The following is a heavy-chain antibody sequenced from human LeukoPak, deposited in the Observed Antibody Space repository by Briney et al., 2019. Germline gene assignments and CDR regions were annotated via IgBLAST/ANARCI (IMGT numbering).Heavy chain of an antibody. D-gene: IGHD5/OR15-5a*01. V-gene: IGHV1-2*02. CDR3: ARVLSTEDSTIDY. Sequence: ASVKVSCKASGGTFSSYAISWVRQAPGQGLEWMGWINPNSGGTNYAQKFQGRVTMTRDTSISTAYMELSRLRSDDTAVYYCARVLSTEDSTIDYWGQGTLVTVSS. CDR1: GGTFSSYA. J-gene: IGHJ4*02. CDR2: INPNSGGT.